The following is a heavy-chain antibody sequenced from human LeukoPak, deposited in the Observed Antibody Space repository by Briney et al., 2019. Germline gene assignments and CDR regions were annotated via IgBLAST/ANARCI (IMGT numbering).Heavy chain of an antibody. D-gene: IGHD5-12*01. J-gene: IGHJ3*02. Sequence: SISSTVSGGSITSYYWSWIRQPPGKGLEWIGYIYYSGSTDYNPSLKSRVTISVDTSKNQFSLKLSSVTAADTAVYYCARHWGGYPPRDAFDIWGQGTMVTVSS. V-gene: IGHV4-59*08. CDR2: IYYSGST. CDR1: GGSITSYY. CDR3: ARHWGGYPPRDAFDI.